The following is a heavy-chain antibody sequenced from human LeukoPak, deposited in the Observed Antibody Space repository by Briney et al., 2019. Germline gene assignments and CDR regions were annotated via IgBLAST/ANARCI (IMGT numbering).Heavy chain of an antibody. CDR3: ARPAYGVGLHAFDI. Sequence: SETLSLTCTVSGGSISSYYSSWIRQPAGKGLEWIGHIYTTGSTNYNPPLHSRFTMSVDTSKNQFSLKLTSMTAADTAVYYCARPAYGVGLHAFDIWGQESVDTVFS. CDR2: IYTTGST. V-gene: IGHV4-4*07. D-gene: IGHD4-17*01. CDR1: GGSISSYY. J-gene: IGHJ3*02.